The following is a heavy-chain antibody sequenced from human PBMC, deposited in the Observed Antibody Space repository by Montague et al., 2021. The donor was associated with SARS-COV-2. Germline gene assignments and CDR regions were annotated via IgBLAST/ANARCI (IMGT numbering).Heavy chain of an antibody. J-gene: IGHJ4*02. CDR3: ARVDSSGPGEY. Sequence: CAISGDSVFPNSAAWSWFRQSPSRGLEWLGWTYHRSKWYLDYAVAVKGRITINADTSRNQFSLQLNSVTAADTAFYYCARVDSSGPGEYWGQGILVSVSS. CDR2: TYHRSKWYL. CDR1: GDSVFPNSAA. D-gene: IGHD3-22*01. V-gene: IGHV6-1*01.